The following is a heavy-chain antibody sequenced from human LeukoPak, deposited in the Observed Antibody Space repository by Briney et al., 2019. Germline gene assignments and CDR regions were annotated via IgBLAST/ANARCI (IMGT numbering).Heavy chain of an antibody. D-gene: IGHD3-10*01. CDR2: INPSGGST. V-gene: IGHV1-46*01. J-gene: IGHJ3*02. Sequence: ASVKVSCKASGYTFTSYYMHWVRQAPGQGLEGMGIINPSGGSTSYAQKFQGRVPMTRDTSTSTVYMDLSSLRSEGTAVYYCARVTLTGAFDIWGQGTMVTVSS. CDR3: ARVTLTGAFDI. CDR1: GYTFTSYY.